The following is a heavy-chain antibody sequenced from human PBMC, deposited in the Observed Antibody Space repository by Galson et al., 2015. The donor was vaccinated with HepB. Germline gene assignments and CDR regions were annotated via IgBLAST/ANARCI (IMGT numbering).Heavy chain of an antibody. Sequence: SLRLSCAASGFTFSSYSMNWVRQAPGKGLEWVSYISSSSSYTNYADSVKGRFTISRDNAKNSLYLQMNSLRAEDTAVYYCARGPGCSGGSCYFDYWGQGTLVTVSS. CDR3: ARGPGCSGGSCYFDY. J-gene: IGHJ4*02. CDR2: ISSSSSYT. D-gene: IGHD2-15*01. CDR1: GFTFSSYS. V-gene: IGHV3-21*05.